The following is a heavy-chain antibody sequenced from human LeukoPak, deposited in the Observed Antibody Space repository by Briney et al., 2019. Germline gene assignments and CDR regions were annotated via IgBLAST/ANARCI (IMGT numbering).Heavy chain of an antibody. CDR2: ISGSGGAT. CDR3: AKDLITMVRGVITKYYFDY. CDR1: GFTFYSSG. J-gene: IGHJ4*02. V-gene: IGHV3-23*01. Sequence: GGSLRLSCAASGFTFYSSGMGWVRQAPGKGLEWVSAISGSGGATYYADSVKGRFTISRDNSKNTLYLQMNSLRAEDTAVYYCAKDLITMVRGVITKYYFDYWGQGTLVTVSS. D-gene: IGHD3-10*01.